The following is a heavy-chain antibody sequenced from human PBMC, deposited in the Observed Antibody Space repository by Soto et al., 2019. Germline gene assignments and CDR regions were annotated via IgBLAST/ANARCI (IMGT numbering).Heavy chain of an antibody. J-gene: IGHJ4*02. CDR1: GGSISSYY. V-gene: IGHV4-59*01. D-gene: IGHD3-3*01. CDR2: IYYSGST. CDR3: ARVSRFPFWSGYPQDKYYFDY. Sequence: PSETLSLTCTVSGGSISSYYWSWIRQPPGKGLEWIGYIYYSGSTNYNPSLKSRVTISVDTSKNQFSLKLSSVTAADTAVYYCARVSRFPFWSGYPQDKYYFDYWGQGTLVTVSS.